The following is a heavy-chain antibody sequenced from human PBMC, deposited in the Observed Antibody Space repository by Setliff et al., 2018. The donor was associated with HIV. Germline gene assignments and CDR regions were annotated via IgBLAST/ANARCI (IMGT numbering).Heavy chain of an antibody. Sequence: SETLSLTCTVSGGSITTGSYYWSWIRQPAGQGLEWIGHIYASDSSGSTNYNPSLSSRVTVSRDTSRNQFSMTLTSVTAADTAVYYCARSFGWGAFNVWGQGTVVTVSS. CDR1: GGSITTGSYY. D-gene: IGHD6-19*01. V-gene: IGHV4-61*10. CDR2: IYASDSSGST. CDR3: ARSFGWGAFNV. J-gene: IGHJ3*01.